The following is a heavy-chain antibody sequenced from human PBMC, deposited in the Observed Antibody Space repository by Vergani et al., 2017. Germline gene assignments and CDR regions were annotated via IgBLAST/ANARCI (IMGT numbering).Heavy chain of an antibody. Sequence: EVQLLQSGGGVIQPGGSVRLSCVASGFTFTDYAMNWVRQAPGKGLEVVSGVTGTGIATGYAASVKGRFTISRDTPRNTVYLQTNSLRVEDMAVYDCAKGKGDGSNALDVWGRATTVIVSS. J-gene: IGHJ6*02. CDR1: GFTFTDYA. D-gene: IGHD5-24*01. V-gene: IGHV3-23*01. CDR2: VTGTGIAT. CDR3: AKGKGDGSNALDV.